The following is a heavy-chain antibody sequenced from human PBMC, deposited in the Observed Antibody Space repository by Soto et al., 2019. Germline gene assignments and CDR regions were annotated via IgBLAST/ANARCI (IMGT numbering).Heavy chain of an antibody. V-gene: IGHV3-23*01. CDR2: ISPTGEQR. CDR3: AKRYGSGSYRDFNSYYGMDI. J-gene: IGHJ6*02. CDR1: RFTFRNYG. Sequence: LRLSCAASRFTFRNYGMSWVRQGPGKGLECVSGISPTGEQRFYVDSVKGRFFISRDNSQNTLSLEMSNLRAADTAVSYCAKRYGSGSYRDFNSYYGMDIWGQGTSVTVSS. D-gene: IGHD3-10*01.